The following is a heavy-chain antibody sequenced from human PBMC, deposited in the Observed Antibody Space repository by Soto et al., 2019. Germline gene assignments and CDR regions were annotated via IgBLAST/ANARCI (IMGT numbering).Heavy chain of an antibody. Sequence: GSLRLSCAASGFTFSDYYMSWIRQAPGKGLEWVSYISSSGSTIYYADSVKGRFTISRDNAKNSLYLQMNSLRAEDTAVYYCASTYYDFWSGYGAFDIWGQGTMVTVSS. V-gene: IGHV3-11*01. D-gene: IGHD3-3*01. CDR1: GFTFSDYY. CDR2: ISSSGSTI. CDR3: ASTYYDFWSGYGAFDI. J-gene: IGHJ3*02.